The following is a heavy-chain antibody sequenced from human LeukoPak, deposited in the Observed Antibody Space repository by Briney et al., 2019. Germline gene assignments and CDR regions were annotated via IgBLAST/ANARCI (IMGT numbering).Heavy chain of an antibody. J-gene: IGHJ4*02. D-gene: IGHD3-16*02. CDR1: GGSISSYY. Sequence: SETLSLTCTVSGGSISSYYWSWIRQPPGKGLEWIGYIYYSGSTNYNPSLRSRVTISVDTSKNQFSLKLSSVTAADTAVYYCARCLGELSFDYWGQGTLVTVSS. CDR2: IYYSGST. V-gene: IGHV4-59*01. CDR3: ARCLGELSFDY.